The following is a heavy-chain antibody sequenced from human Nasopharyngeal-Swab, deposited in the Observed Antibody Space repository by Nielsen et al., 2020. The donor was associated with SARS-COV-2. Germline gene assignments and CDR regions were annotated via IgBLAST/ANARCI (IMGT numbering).Heavy chain of an antibody. CDR1: GGSISSYY. V-gene: IGHV4-59*01. CDR3: ARESYYDSSGYRRVFDY. CDR2: IYYSGST. Sequence: SETLSFTCTVSGGSISSYYWSWIRQPPGKGLEWIGYIYYSGSTNYNPSLKSRVTISVDTSKNQFSLKLSSVTAADTAVYYCARESYYDSSGYRRVFDYWGQGTLVTVSS. D-gene: IGHD3-22*01. J-gene: IGHJ4*02.